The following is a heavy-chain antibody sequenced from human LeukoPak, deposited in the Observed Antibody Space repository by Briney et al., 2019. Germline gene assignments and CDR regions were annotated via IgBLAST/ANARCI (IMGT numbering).Heavy chain of an antibody. D-gene: IGHD1-26*01. Sequence: ASVKVSCKTYGYTFIDYYIHWVRQAPGQGLEWMGWINPKTGATKSAQKFQDWVTLTGDTYMNTAYLEVTGPNSDDTAVYYCARRRKELQAFDFWGQGTSVTVSS. CDR3: ARRRKELQAFDF. CDR1: GYTFIDYY. J-gene: IGHJ3*01. V-gene: IGHV1-2*04. CDR2: INPKTGAT.